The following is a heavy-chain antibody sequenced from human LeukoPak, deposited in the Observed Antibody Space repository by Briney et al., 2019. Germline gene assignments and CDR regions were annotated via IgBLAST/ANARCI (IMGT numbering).Heavy chain of an antibody. CDR2: ISLANGNA. Sequence: ASVKVSCKASGYTFVNYGINWVRQAPGQGLEWMGWISLANGNAGYAQRVQGRVILTTDTSTSTAYMELRDLRSDDTAFYYCGRVPHVRPYQLDYWGQGTLVSVSS. CDR1: GYTFVNYG. V-gene: IGHV1-18*01. J-gene: IGHJ4*02. D-gene: IGHD2-2*01. CDR3: GRVPHVRPYQLDY.